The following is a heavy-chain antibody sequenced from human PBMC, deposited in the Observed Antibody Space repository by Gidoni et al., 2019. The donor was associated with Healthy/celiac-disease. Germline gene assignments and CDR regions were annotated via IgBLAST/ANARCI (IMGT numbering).Heavy chain of an antibody. CDR2: IWYDGSNK. Sequence: QVQLVESGGGVVQPGRSLRLSCAAPGFTSSSYGMHWVRQAPGKGLEWVAVIWYDGSNKYYADSVKGRFTISRDNSKNTLYLQMNSLRAEDTAVYYCARDSSSWSFDYWGQGTLVTVSS. D-gene: IGHD6-13*01. CDR1: GFTSSSYG. CDR3: ARDSSSWSFDY. V-gene: IGHV3-33*01. J-gene: IGHJ4*02.